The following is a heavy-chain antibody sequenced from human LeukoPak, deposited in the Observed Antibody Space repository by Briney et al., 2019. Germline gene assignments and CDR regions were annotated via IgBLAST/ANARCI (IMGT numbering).Heavy chain of an antibody. D-gene: IGHD2-2*01. Sequence: SETLSLTCALYGGSFSGYYWSWIRQPPGKGLRWIGEINHSGSTNYNPSLKSRVTISVDTSKNQFSLKLSSVTSADTAVYYCARPAAGIVVVPAGMSWFDPWGQGTLVTVSS. CDR2: INHSGST. V-gene: IGHV4-34*01. J-gene: IGHJ5*02. CDR3: ARPAAGIVVVPAGMSWFDP. CDR1: GGSFSGYY.